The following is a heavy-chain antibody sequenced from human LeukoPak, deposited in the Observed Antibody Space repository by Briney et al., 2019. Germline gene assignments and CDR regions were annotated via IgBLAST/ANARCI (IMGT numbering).Heavy chain of an antibody. V-gene: IGHV1-2*06. CDR3: AREASTYYDYVWGSYREDFDY. Sequence: ASVKVSCKASGYTFTGYYMHWVRQAPGQGLEWMGRINPNSGGTNYAQKFQGRVTMTRDTSISTAYMELSRLRSDDTAVYYCAREASTYYDYVWGSYREDFDYRGQGTLVTVSS. CDR1: GYTFTGYY. D-gene: IGHD3-16*02. CDR2: INPNSGGT. J-gene: IGHJ4*02.